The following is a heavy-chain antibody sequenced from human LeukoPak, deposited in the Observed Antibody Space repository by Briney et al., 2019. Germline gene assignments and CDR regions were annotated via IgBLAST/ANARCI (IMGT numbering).Heavy chain of an antibody. J-gene: IGHJ3*02. Sequence: GSSVNVSCKASGGTFSRYAISWVRQAPGQGLEWMGRIIPILGIANYAQKFQGRVTITADKSTSTAYMELSSLRSEDTAVYYCASTPITMIVVDETGDAFDIWGQGTMVTVSS. D-gene: IGHD3-22*01. CDR2: IIPILGIA. CDR1: GGTFSRYA. CDR3: ASTPITMIVVDETGDAFDI. V-gene: IGHV1-69*04.